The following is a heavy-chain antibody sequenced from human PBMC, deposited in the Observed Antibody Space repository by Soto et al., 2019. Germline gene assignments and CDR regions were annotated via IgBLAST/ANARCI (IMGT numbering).Heavy chain of an antibody. CDR1: GFTFSSYG. D-gene: IGHD2-2*01. J-gene: IGHJ3*02. CDR2: ISYDGSNK. Sequence: VGSLRLSCAASGFTFSSYGMHWVRQAPGKGLEWVAVISYDGSNKYYADSVKGRFTISRDNSKNTLYLQMNSLRAEDTAVYYCAKGVGKMGPAAFDIWGQGTMVTVSS. CDR3: AKGVGKMGPAAFDI. V-gene: IGHV3-30*18.